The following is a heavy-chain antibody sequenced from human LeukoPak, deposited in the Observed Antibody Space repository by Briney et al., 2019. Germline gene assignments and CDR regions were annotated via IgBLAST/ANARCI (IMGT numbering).Heavy chain of an antibody. CDR2: INPNSGDT. Sequence: ASVKVSCKASGGTFSSYAISWVRQAPGQGLEWMGWINPNSGDTNYAQKFQGRVTMTRDASISTVYLELSSLRSEDTAVYYCARDPGSDSSGPGDPWGQGTLVTVSS. CDR1: GGTFSSYA. CDR3: ARDPGSDSSGPGDP. D-gene: IGHD3-22*01. V-gene: IGHV1-2*02. J-gene: IGHJ5*02.